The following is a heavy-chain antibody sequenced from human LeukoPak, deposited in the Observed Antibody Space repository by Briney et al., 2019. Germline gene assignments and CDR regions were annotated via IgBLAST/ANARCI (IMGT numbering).Heavy chain of an antibody. J-gene: IGHJ4*02. CDR2: INPNSGGS. D-gene: IGHD1-1*01. CDR1: GYTFPANY. V-gene: IGHV1-2*02. Sequence: ASVKVSCKASGYTFPANYMHWVRQAPGQGLEWMGWINPNSGGSNCALKFQGRVTMTRETSISTAYMELSRLSSDDTAVYYCARVQVSDDNWGFFDYWGQGTLVTVSS. CDR3: ARVQVSDDNWGFFDY.